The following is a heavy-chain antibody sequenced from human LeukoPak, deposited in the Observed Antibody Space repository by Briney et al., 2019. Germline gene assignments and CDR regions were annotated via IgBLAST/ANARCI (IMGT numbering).Heavy chain of an antibody. V-gene: IGHV3-74*01. Sequence: GGSLRLSCAASGFTFSSYWMHWVRHAPGKGLVWVSRINSDGSSTSYADSVKGRFTISRDNAKNTLYLQMNSLRAEDTAVYYCARSHRGYYYSYGMDVWGQGTTVTVSS. D-gene: IGHD3-10*01. CDR1: GFTFSSYW. CDR3: ARSHRGYYYSYGMDV. J-gene: IGHJ6*02. CDR2: INSDGSST.